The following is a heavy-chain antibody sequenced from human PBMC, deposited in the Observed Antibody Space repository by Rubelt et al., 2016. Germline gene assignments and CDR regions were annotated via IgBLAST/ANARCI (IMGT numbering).Heavy chain of an antibody. CDR3: AGIPSGHSASWFHF. V-gene: IGHV4-59*01. D-gene: IGHD1-26*01. Sequence: QVQLQESGPGLVKPSETLSLTCTVSGGSISSYYWSWIRQPPGKGLEWIGYIYYRGSTNYNPSLKSRVIISVDTSKNQCSLKRSAVTAAATAVYYCAGIPSGHSASWFHFWGQGTLVTVSS. CDR1: GGSISSYY. CDR2: IYYRGST. J-gene: IGHJ4*02.